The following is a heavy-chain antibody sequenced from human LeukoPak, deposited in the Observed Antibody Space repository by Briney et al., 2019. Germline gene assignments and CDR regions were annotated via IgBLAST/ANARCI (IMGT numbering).Heavy chain of an antibody. CDR2: INKDGSEV. D-gene: IGHD1-26*01. J-gene: IGHJ4*02. V-gene: IGHV3-7*01. Sequence: GGSLRLSCAGSGFIFSSYWMSWVRQAPGKGLEWVANINKDGSEVNYVGSMKGRFTISRDNAKNSLYLRVNSLRAEDTAVYYCVRDLSLTSGSNWGQGTLVTVSS. CDR3: VRDLSLTSGSN. CDR1: GFIFSSYW.